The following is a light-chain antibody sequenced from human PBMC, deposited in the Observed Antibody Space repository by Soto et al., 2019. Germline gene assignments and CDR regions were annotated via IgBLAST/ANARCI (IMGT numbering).Light chain of an antibody. CDR2: DAS. V-gene: IGKV3-20*01. J-gene: IGKJ1*01. CDR3: QQYGSSPET. CDR1: QSVRTY. Sequence: EIVLTQSPVTLSLSPGERATLSCRASQSVRTYLAWYQVKPGQAPRLLIYDASTRATGIPARFSGSGSGTDYTLTISSLEPEDFAVYYCQQYGSSPETFGQGTKVDIK.